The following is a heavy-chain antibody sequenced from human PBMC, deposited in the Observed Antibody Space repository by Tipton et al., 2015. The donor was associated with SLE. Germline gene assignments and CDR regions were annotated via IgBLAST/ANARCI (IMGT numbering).Heavy chain of an antibody. CDR1: GGSISSSSYY. CDR3: ARHLLPDAFDI. J-gene: IGHJ3*02. CDR2: IYYSGST. V-gene: IGHV4-39*01. Sequence: TLSLTCTVSGGSISSSSYYWGWIRQPPGKGLGWIGSIYYSGSTYYNPSLKSRVTISVDTSKNQFSLKLSSVTATDTAVYYCARHLLPDAFDIWGQGTMVTVSS. D-gene: IGHD2/OR15-2a*01.